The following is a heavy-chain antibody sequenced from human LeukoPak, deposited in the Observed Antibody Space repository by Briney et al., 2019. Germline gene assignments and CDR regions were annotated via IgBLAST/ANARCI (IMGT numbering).Heavy chain of an antibody. D-gene: IGHD1-7*01. Sequence: PSETLSLTCTVPDGSISSSSYYWGWLRQPPGKGLEWIGSIYYSGSTYYSPSLKSRVTLSVDTSKNQFSLKLSSVTAADTAVYYCARRRLGETTTANWFDPWGQGTLVTVSS. CDR1: DGSISSSSYY. J-gene: IGHJ5*02. CDR2: IYYSGST. V-gene: IGHV4-39*01. CDR3: ARRRLGETTTANWFDP.